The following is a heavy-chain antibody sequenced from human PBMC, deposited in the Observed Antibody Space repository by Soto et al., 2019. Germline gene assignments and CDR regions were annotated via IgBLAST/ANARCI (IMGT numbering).Heavy chain of an antibody. CDR1: GYSFTNYW. D-gene: IGHD1-1*01. V-gene: IGHV5-51*01. CDR3: ARREGTQYYYYGMDV. CDR2: IYPGDSDT. J-gene: IGHJ6*02. Sequence: GESLKISCQASGYSFTNYWIGWVRQMPGKGLELMGIIYPGDSDTRYSPSFQGQVTISADKSISTTYLQWSSLKASDTAMYYCARREGTQYYYYGMDVWGQGTTVTVSS.